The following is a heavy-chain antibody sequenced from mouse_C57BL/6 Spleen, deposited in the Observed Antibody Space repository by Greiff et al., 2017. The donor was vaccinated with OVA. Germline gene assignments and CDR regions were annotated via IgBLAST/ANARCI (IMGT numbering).Heavy chain of an antibody. CDR1: GFTFSSYA. D-gene: IGHD1-1*01. Sequence: EVMLVESGGGLVKPGGSLKLSCAASGFTFSSYAMSWVRQTPEKRLEWVATISDGGSYTYYPDNVKGRFTISRDNAKNNLYLQMSHLKSEDTAMYYCARDTTVVAIPFDYWGKGTTLTVSS. V-gene: IGHV5-4*01. J-gene: IGHJ2*01. CDR2: ISDGGSYT. CDR3: ARDTTVVAIPFDY.